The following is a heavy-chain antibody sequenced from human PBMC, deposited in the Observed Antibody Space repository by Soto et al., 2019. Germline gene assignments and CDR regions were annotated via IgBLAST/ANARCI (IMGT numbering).Heavy chain of an antibody. V-gene: IGHV1-69*01. CDR2: VIPISGTA. D-gene: IGHD2-2*01. J-gene: IGHJ6*02. CDR1: GGTFSSYA. Sequence: QVQLVQSGAEVKKPGSSVKVSCKASGGTFSSYAISWVRQAPGQGLEWMGGVIPISGTAHYAQKYQGRVTITADESTSPAYMELSSLRSEDTAVYYCARSQGSSTSLKIYYYYYYGMDVWGQGTTVTVSS. CDR3: ARSQGSSTSLKIYYYYYYGMDV.